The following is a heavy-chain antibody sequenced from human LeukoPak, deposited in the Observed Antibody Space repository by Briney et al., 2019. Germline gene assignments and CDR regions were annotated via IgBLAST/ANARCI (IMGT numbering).Heavy chain of an antibody. CDR2: IYPGDSDT. CDR1: GYSFTSYW. Sequence: GESLKISCKGSGYSFTSYWIGWVRQMPGKGLEWMGSIYPGDSDTRYSPSFQGQVTISADKSISTAYLQWSSLKASDTAMYYCARCIAAAGTGSDYWGQGTLVTVSS. V-gene: IGHV5-51*01. CDR3: ARCIAAAGTGSDY. J-gene: IGHJ4*02. D-gene: IGHD6-13*01.